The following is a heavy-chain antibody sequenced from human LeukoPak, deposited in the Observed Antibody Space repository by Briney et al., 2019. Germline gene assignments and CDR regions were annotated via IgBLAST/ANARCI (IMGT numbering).Heavy chain of an antibody. J-gene: IGHJ5*02. CDR2: IYYSGNT. CDR3: AKLKAATRWFGP. Sequence: SETLSLTCTVSGGSISSSNYYWGWIRQPPGKGLECIGSIYYSGNTYYNPSLKSRVTVSVDTSKNQFSLKLSSVTAADTAVYYCAKLKAATRWFGPWGQGTLVTVSS. CDR1: GGSISSSNYY. D-gene: IGHD2-15*01. V-gene: IGHV4-39*01.